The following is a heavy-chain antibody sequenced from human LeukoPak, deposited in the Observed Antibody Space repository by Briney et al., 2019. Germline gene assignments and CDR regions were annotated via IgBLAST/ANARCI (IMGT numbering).Heavy chain of an antibody. Sequence: PGGSLRLSCAASGFTFSSYSMNWVRQAPGKGLEWVSYFSSSGSTIYYADSVKGRFTISRDNAKNSLYLQMNSLRAEDTAVYYCARGRVPAAIGCFDYWGQGTLVTVSS. CDR1: GFTFSSYS. CDR2: FSSSGSTI. V-gene: IGHV3-48*04. D-gene: IGHD2-2*02. J-gene: IGHJ4*02. CDR3: ARGRVPAAIGCFDY.